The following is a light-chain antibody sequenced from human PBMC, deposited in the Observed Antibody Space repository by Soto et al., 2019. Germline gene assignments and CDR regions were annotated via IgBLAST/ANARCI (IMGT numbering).Light chain of an antibody. CDR3: GSYTTSSNYV. J-gene: IGLJ1*01. CDR1: ISDVGSYNY. Sequence: QSALAQTPSVSGSPGQSITISCTGTISDVGSYNYVSWYQQYPGKAPKLMIYDVSTRPSGVSDRFSGSKSGNTASLTISGLRAEDEADYYCGSYTTSSNYVFGTGTKVTVL. V-gene: IGLV2-14*03. CDR2: DVS.